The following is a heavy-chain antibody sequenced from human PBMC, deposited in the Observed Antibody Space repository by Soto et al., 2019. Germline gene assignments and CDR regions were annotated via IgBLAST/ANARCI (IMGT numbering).Heavy chain of an antibody. CDR2: VYYSGRG. CDR3: ARDRPRYGDYTHYYHHHGMDV. CDR1: SGSINSGDYF. Sequence: TLSLTCTVSSGSINSGDYFWSWIRQPPGKGLEWIGHVYYSGRGHYNPSLQSRVIISIDTSKNLFSLNLTSVTATDTAVYYCARDRPRYGDYTHYYHHHGMDVWGQGAMVTVSS. J-gene: IGHJ6*02. V-gene: IGHV4-30-4*01. D-gene: IGHD4-17*01.